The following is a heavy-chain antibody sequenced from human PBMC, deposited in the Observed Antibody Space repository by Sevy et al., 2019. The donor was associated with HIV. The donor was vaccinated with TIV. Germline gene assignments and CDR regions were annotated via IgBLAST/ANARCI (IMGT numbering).Heavy chain of an antibody. D-gene: IGHD6-19*01. CDR2: LSYDGGAQ. J-gene: IGHJ4*02. V-gene: IGHV3-30*04. Sequence: GGSLRLSCAASGFSVSSHAMHWVRQAPGKGLEWVALLSYDGGAQYYAYSVKGRFSISRDNSKNILYLQMNSLRPADTALYYCTRDAGYSVGWYPSNYWGQGTLVTVSS. CDR1: GFSVSSHA. CDR3: TRDAGYSVGWYPSNY.